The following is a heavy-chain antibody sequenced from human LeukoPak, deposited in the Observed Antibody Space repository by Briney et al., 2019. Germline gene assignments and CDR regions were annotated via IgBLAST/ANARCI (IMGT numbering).Heavy chain of an antibody. V-gene: IGHV4-34*01. J-gene: IGHJ5*02. CDR1: GGSLSGYY. CDR2: INHSGST. Sequence: SETLSLTCAVYGGSLSGYYWSWIRQPPGKGLEWIGEINHSGSTNYNPSLKSRVTISVDTSKNQFSLKLSSVTATDTAVYYCARGRGEIVVVPAAILIRWFDPWGQGTLVTVSS. D-gene: IGHD2-2*01. CDR3: ARGRGEIVVVPAAILIRWFDP.